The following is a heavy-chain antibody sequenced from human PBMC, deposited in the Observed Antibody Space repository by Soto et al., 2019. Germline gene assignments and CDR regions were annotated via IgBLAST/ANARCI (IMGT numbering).Heavy chain of an antibody. CDR2: IYYSGST. CDR1: GCSISSSSYY. D-gene: IGHD3-22*01. CDR3: ARLEQYYYDSSGYYFY. J-gene: IGHJ4*02. Sequence: SETLSLTCTVSGCSISSSSYYWGWIRQPPGKGLEWIGSIYYSGSTYYNPSLKSRVTISVDTSKNQFSLKLSSVTAADTAVYYCARLEQYYYDSSGYYFYWGQGTLVTVS. V-gene: IGHV4-39*01.